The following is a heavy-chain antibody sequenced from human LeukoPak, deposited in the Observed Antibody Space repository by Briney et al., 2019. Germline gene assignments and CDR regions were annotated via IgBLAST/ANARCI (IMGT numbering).Heavy chain of an antibody. CDR2: ITGSGGST. Sequence: GGSLRLSCAASGFTFSNYAMSWVRQAPGKGLEWVSAITGSGGSTYYADSVKGRFTISRDNSKNTLYLQMISLRAEDTAVYYCAKWGDYDVLTGYYDPDYWGQGTLVTVSS. CDR1: GFTFSNYA. CDR3: AKWGDYDVLTGYYDPDY. V-gene: IGHV3-23*01. J-gene: IGHJ4*02. D-gene: IGHD3-9*01.